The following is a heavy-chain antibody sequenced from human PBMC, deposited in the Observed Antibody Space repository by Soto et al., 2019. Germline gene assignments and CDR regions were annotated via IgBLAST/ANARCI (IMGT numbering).Heavy chain of an antibody. Sequence: SETQSLTCTVSGGSISSRSYYWAWNRQPPGKGLEWIGCLYYSGSTNYNPSLKSRVTISVDTSKNQFSLKLTSVTAADTAVYYCARSRYTSGWWTPPFDYWGQGTLVTVSS. J-gene: IGHJ4*02. CDR2: LYYSGST. D-gene: IGHD6-19*01. CDR3: ARSRYTSGWWTPPFDY. CDR1: GGSISSRSYY. V-gene: IGHV4-39*07.